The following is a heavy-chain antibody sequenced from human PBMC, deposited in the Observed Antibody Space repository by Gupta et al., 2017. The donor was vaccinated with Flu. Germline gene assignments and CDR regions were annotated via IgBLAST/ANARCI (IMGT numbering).Heavy chain of an antibody. CDR2: IYYSGST. CDR1: GGSISSYY. V-gene: IGHV4-59*01. CDR3: ARVSFGLVRGVITAYYFDY. J-gene: IGHJ4*02. D-gene: IGHD3-10*01. Sequence: QVQLQESGPGLVKPSETLSLTCTVSGGSISSYYWSWIRQPPGKGLEWIGYIYYSGSTNYNPSLKSRVTISVDTSKNQFSLKLSSVTAADTAAYYCARVSFGLVRGVITAYYFDYWGQGTLVTVSS.